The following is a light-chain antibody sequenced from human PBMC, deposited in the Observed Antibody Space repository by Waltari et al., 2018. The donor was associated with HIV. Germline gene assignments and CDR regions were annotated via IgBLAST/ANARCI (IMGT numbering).Light chain of an antibody. CDR2: EVY. Sequence: HSALTQPASVSGSPGTSITISCTGPTSAIIDFNFVSCDPQPPGRAPHIIIFEVYSRPSGISDRFSVSKSGVTASLTISALRAEDEADYFCSSYSARGFVVFGGGTKVTVL. V-gene: IGLV2-14*01. CDR1: TSAIIDFNF. CDR3: SSYSARGFVV. J-gene: IGLJ3*02.